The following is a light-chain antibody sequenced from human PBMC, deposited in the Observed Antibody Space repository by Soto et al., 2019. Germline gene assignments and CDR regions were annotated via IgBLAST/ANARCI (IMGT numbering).Light chain of an antibody. Sequence: QSALTQPASVSGSPGQSITISCTGTSSDVGGYNYVSWYQQHPGKAPKLMIYEVSNRPSGVSNRFSGSKSGNTASLTISGLQAEDEADYYCSSYTSSCNYVFGTGTKLTVL. CDR2: EVS. CDR3: SSYTSSCNYV. J-gene: IGLJ1*01. CDR1: SSDVGGYNY. V-gene: IGLV2-14*01.